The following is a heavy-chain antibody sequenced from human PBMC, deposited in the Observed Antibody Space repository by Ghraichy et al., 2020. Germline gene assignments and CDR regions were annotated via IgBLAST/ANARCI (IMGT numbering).Heavy chain of an antibody. CDR1: GYTFTSYY. Sequence: ASVKVSCKASGYTFTSYYFHWVRQAPGQGLEWVGIINPNAGGTNYAQTFQGRVTMTRDTSTSTVYMELSSLRSEDTAVYYCARGEGRGQSFGFDYWGQGTLVTVSS. CDR3: ARGEGRGQSFGFDY. CDR2: INPNAGGT. J-gene: IGHJ4*02. V-gene: IGHV1-46*01. D-gene: IGHD3-3*01.